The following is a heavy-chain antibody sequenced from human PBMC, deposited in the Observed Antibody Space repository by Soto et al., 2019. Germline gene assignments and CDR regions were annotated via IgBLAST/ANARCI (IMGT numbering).Heavy chain of an antibody. CDR3: ARDSHYDILTGDYNDYYYYGMDV. D-gene: IGHD3-9*01. Sequence: ASVKVSCKASGYTFTSYYMHWVRQAPGQGLEWMGIINPSGGSTSYAQKFQGRVTMTRDTSTSTVYMELSSLRSEDTAVYYCARDSHYDILTGDYNDYYYYGMDVWGQGTTVTVAS. CDR2: INPSGGST. V-gene: IGHV1-46*01. CDR1: GYTFTSYY. J-gene: IGHJ6*02.